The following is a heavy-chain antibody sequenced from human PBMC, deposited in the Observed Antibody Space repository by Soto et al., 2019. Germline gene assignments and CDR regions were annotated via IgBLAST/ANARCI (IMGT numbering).Heavy chain of an antibody. D-gene: IGHD5-18*01. CDR3: ARGPRYSYGYGDY. J-gene: IGHJ4*02. V-gene: IGHV1-69*02. CDR1: GGTFSSYT. Sequence: QVQLVQSGAEVKKPGSSVKVSCKASGGTFSSYTISWVRQAPGQGLEWMGRIIPILGIANYAQKFQGRVTITADKSTSTAYMELSSLRSEDTAVYYCARGPRYSYGYGDYWGQGTLVTVSS. CDR2: IIPILGIA.